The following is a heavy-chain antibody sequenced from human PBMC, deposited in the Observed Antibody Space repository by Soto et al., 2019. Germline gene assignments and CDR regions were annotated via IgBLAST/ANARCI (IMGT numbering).Heavy chain of an antibody. V-gene: IGHV2-5*02. Sequence: QITLWESGPTLVKPTETLTLTFGLSGMSLSTYGVGGAWVRQRPGKALEWLALIYWDDDQRYSPSLRTRLTIAKDTSKHQVFLTMTNMDPVDTATYFCAYSRATTAENIAHWGRGTLVIVSS. CDR1: GMSLSTYGVG. CDR3: AYSRATTAENIAH. CDR2: IYWDDDQ. J-gene: IGHJ4*02. D-gene: IGHD5-12*01.